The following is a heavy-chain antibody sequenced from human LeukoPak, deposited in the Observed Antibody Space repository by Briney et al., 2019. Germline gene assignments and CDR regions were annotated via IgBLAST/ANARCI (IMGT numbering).Heavy chain of an antibody. Sequence: GGSLRLSCVASGFTFGSNAMARVRQAPGRGLEWVSAVSGSGADTFYRDSVKGRFTISRDNPKNTLYLQLSSLRPDDTAVYYCAKGAPSSSSIFDFWGQGTLVTVSS. CDR1: GFTFGSNA. CDR3: AKGAPSSSSIFDF. J-gene: IGHJ4*02. D-gene: IGHD6-6*01. CDR2: VSGSGADT. V-gene: IGHV3-23*01.